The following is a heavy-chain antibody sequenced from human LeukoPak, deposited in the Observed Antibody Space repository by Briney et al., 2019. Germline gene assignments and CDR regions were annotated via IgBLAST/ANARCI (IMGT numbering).Heavy chain of an antibody. D-gene: IGHD1-14*01. CDR3: ASGNLDAFDI. CDR2: INHSGST. CDR1: GGSFSGYY. V-gene: IGHV4-34*01. Sequence: PSETLSLTCAVYGGSFSGYYWSWIRQPPGKGLEWIGEINHSGSTNYNPSLKSRATISVDTSKNQFSLKLSSVTAADTAVYYCASGNLDAFDIWGQGTMVTVSS. J-gene: IGHJ3*02.